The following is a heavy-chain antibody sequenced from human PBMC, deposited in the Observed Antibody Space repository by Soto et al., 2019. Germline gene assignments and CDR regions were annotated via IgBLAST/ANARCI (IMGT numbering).Heavy chain of an antibody. D-gene: IGHD5-12*01. CDR1: GGTFSSYA. J-gene: IGHJ6*02. Sequence: QVPLVQSGAEVKTPGSSVKVSCKASGGTFSSYAISWVRQAPGHGLEWMGGIVPIFGTATYAQKFQGRVTITADKSTSTAYMELSSLRYEDTAVYYCARGYGVRTNYGMDVWGQGTTVTVSS. CDR2: IVPIFGTA. V-gene: IGHV1-69*06. CDR3: ARGYGVRTNYGMDV.